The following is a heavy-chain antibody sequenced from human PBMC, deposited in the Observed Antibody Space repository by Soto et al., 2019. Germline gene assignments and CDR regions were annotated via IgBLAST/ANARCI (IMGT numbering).Heavy chain of an antibody. CDR1: GGTFSSYA. V-gene: IGHV1-69*01. CDR2: IIPIFGTA. Sequence: QVQLVQSGAEVKKPGSSVKVSCKASGGTFSSYAISWVRQAPGQGLEWMRGIIPIFGTANYALKFRGRVTITADESTSPAYMELSSLRSEDTAVYYCAREVKELLSVGWFDPWGQGTLVTVSS. CDR3: AREVKELLSVGWFDP. D-gene: IGHD3-10*01. J-gene: IGHJ5*02.